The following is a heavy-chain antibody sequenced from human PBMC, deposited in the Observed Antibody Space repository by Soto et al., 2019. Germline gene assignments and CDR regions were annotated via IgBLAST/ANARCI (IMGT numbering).Heavy chain of an antibody. D-gene: IGHD7-27*01. V-gene: IGHV4-59*01. J-gene: IGHJ4*02. CDR1: GGSISSYY. Sequence: SETLSLTCTVSGGSISSYYWNWIRQPPGKGLEWIGYTYYDGSTNYNPSLKSRVTISVDTSKNQFSLKLSSVTAADTAVYYCARPGRDWGALHYWGQGTLVTVSS. CDR3: ARPGRDWGALHY. CDR2: TYYDGST.